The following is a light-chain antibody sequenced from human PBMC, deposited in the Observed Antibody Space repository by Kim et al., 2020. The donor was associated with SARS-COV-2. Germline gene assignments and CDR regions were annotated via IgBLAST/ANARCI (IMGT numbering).Light chain of an antibody. CDR2: AAS. V-gene: IGKV1-27*01. J-gene: IGKJ1*01. Sequence: GDRATTTCRSSQDISNYLSWYQQKPGEVPKLLIYAASTLQSGVPSRFSGTGSGTDFTLTISSLQPEDVATYYCQKYYSDPSFGQGTKVDIK. CDR1: QDISNY. CDR3: QKYYSDPS.